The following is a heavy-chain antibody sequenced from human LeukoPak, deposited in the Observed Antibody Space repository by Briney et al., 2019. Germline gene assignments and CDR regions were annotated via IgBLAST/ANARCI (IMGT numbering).Heavy chain of an antibody. Sequence: GGSLSLSCATSGFTSSNAWMSWVRQAPGKGREWVGRIKSKTDGGTTDYAAPVRGRFPISRDDSKNTMYLQMNSLKTEDTAMYYCTTPLSTVAAEVFDPWGQGTLVAVSS. CDR3: TTPLSTVAAEVFDP. D-gene: IGHD6-13*01. CDR2: IKSKTDGGTT. J-gene: IGHJ5*02. V-gene: IGHV3-15*01. CDR1: GFTSSNAW.